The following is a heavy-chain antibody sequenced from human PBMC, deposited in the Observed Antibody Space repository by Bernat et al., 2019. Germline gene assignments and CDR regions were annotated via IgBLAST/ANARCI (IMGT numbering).Heavy chain of an antibody. V-gene: IGHV4-61*02. J-gene: IGHJ4*02. CDR2: IYTSGST. Sequence: QVQLQESGPGLVKPSQTLSLTCTVSGGSISSGSYYWSWIRQPAGKGLEWIGRIYTSGSTNYNPSLKSRVTISVDTSKNQFSLKLSSVTAADTAVYDCAREYTVTTLDSENQNNWGQGTLVTVSS. D-gene: IGHD4-17*01. CDR3: AREYTVTTLDSENQNN. CDR1: GGSISSGSYY.